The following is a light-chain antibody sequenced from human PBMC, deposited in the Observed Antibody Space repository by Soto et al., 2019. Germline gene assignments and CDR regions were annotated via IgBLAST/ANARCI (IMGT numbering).Light chain of an antibody. J-gene: IGKJ3*01. CDR1: QSISSY. Sequence: DIQMTQSPSSLTVSVGDRVTITCRASQSISSYLNGYQQKPGKAPKLLYYAASSLQSGVPSRFSSSGSATDFPLTISLQPPDDFATYYRHQSYSTSFTFGPGTKVDIK. V-gene: IGKV1-39*01. CDR2: AAS. CDR3: HQSYSTSFT.